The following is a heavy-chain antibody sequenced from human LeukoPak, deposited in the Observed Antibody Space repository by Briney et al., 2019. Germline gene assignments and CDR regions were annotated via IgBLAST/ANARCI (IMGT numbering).Heavy chain of an antibody. V-gene: IGHV3-21*01. Sequence: GGSLRLSCAASGFTFSSYSMNWVRQAPGKGLEWVSSISSSSSYIYYADSVKGRFTISRDNAKNSLYLQMNSLRAEDTAAYYCARDLRRYSYGYSDYWGYGTLANVSS. D-gene: IGHD5-18*01. J-gene: IGHJ4*01. CDR1: GFTFSSYS. CDR3: ARDLRRYSYGYSDY. CDR2: ISSSSSYI.